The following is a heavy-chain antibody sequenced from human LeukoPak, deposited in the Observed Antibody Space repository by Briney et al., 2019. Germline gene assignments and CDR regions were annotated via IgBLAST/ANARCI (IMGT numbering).Heavy chain of an antibody. V-gene: IGHV4-61*08. J-gene: IGHJ4*02. Sequence: SQTLSLTCTVSGDSVSSGGYYCTWLRQPPGRGLEWFGYIYYTGTTRYNPSLKSRPTISLETSKNQFSLRLTSVTTADTSVYYCASPGPDYGDYAYHYWGQGTLVTVSS. CDR1: GDSVSSGGYY. D-gene: IGHD4-17*01. CDR2: IYYTGTT. CDR3: ASPGPDYGDYAYHY.